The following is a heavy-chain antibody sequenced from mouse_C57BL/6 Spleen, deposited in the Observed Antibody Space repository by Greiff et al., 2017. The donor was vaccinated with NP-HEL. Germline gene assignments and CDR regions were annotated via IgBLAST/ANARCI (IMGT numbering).Heavy chain of an antibody. D-gene: IGHD5-5*01. CDR2: INPNTGGT. CDR3: ARSRDYRGAMDY. V-gene: IGHV1-22*01. CDR1: GYTFTDYN. J-gene: IGHJ4*01. Sequence: VQLQQSGPELVKPGASVKMSCKASGYTFTDYNMHWVKQSHGKGLEWIGYINPNTGGTSYNQKFKGKATLTVNKSSSTAYMELRSLTSEDSAVYYCARSRDYRGAMDYWGQGTSVTVSS.